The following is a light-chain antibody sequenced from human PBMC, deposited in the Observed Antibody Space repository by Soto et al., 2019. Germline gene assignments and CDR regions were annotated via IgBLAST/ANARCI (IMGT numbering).Light chain of an antibody. CDR2: AAS. CDR1: QSISSY. Sequence: DIQMTQPPSSLSASVGDRVTITCRASQSISSYLNWYQQKPGKAPKLLIYAASSLQSGVPPRFSGSGSVTDFTLTISALQPDDFATYYCEQSYSTRVTFGKGTKVEIK. J-gene: IGKJ1*01. V-gene: IGKV1-39*01. CDR3: EQSYSTRVT.